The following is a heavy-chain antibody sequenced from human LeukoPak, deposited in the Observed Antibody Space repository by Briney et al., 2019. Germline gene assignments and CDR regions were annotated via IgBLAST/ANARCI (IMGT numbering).Heavy chain of an antibody. J-gene: IGHJ6*03. CDR1: GGSFSGYY. CDR3: ARGFIVGATSYYYYYMDV. CDR2: INHSGST. Sequence: PSETLSLTCAVYGGSFSGYYWSWIRQPPGKGLEWIGEINHSGSTSYNPSLKSRVTISVDTSKNQFSLKLSSVTAADTAVYYCARGFIVGATSYYYYYMDVWGKGTTVTVSS. V-gene: IGHV4-34*01. D-gene: IGHD1-26*01.